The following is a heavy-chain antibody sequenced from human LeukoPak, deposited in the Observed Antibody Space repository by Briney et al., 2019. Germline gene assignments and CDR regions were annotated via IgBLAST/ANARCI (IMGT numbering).Heavy chain of an antibody. D-gene: IGHD2-15*01. J-gene: IGHJ4*02. CDR3: AKGRGYCSAGSCYSGFDY. Sequence: GRSLRLSCAASGFTFSGYAMSWVRQAPGKGLEWVSTITGSGGTTYYADSVKGRFTISRDNSKNTLYLQMNSLRVEDTAVYYCAKGRGYCSAGSCYSGFDYWGQGTLVTVSS. CDR1: GFTFSGYA. CDR2: ITGSGGTT. V-gene: IGHV3-23*01.